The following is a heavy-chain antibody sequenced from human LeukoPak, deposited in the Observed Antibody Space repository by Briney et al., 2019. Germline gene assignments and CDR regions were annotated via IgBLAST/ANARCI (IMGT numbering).Heavy chain of an antibody. CDR1: GFTFSSYG. D-gene: IGHD1-20*01. J-gene: IGHJ6*03. CDR3: ARNNWRHVSWYYYYYMDV. Sequence: GGSLRLSCAASGFTFSSYGMHWVRQAPGKGLEWVAVISYDGSNKYYADSVKGRFTISRDNSKNTLYLQMNSLRAEDTAVYYCARNNWRHVSWYYYYYMDVWGKGTTVTVSS. V-gene: IGHV3-30*03. CDR2: ISYDGSNK.